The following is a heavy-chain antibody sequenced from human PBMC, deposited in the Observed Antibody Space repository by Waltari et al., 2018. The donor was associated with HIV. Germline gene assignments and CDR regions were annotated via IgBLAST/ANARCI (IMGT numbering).Heavy chain of an antibody. CDR2: ILQDAKNQ. Sequence: QVQLVESGGGVVQPGKSLRLSCAASGFTFSSYAMHWVRQAPGKGWVWVAVILQDAKNQSHADSVQGRFTISRDNSKNTLYLQMNSLRAEDTALYYCARDSPAFSRGTEELDYWGQGTLVTVSS. J-gene: IGHJ4*02. D-gene: IGHD2-2*01. CDR1: GFTFSSYA. V-gene: IGHV3-33*01. CDR3: ARDSPAFSRGTEELDY.